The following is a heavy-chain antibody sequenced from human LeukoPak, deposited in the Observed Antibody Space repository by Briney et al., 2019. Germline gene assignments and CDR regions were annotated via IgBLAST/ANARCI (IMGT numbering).Heavy chain of an antibody. V-gene: IGHV3-30*02. CDR2: IWYDGSNK. Sequence: GGSLRLSCAASGFTFTSYGKHWVRQAPGKGLEWVAIIWYDGSNKYYADSVKGRFAISRDNSKSTVYLQMDSLAAEDTAVYYCAKDFGHSFGFYNFFDPWGQGTLVTVSS. D-gene: IGHD5-18*01. J-gene: IGHJ5*02. CDR1: GFTFTSYG. CDR3: AKDFGHSFGFYNFFDP.